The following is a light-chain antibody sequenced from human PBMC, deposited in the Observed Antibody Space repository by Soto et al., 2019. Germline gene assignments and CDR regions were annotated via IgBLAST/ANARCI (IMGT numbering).Light chain of an antibody. Sequence: QSALIQPRSVSGSPGQSVTISCTGTSSDVGAYNYVSWYQHHPGKAPKVMIYDVSERPSGVPDRFSGSKSDNKASLTISGLQAEDEADYYCCSYAGSYAWVFGGGTKLTVL. CDR1: SSDVGAYNY. CDR3: CSYAGSYAWV. V-gene: IGLV2-11*01. J-gene: IGLJ3*02. CDR2: DVS.